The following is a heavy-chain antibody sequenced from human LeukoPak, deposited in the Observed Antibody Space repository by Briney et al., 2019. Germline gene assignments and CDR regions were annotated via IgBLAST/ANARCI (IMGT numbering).Heavy chain of an antibody. D-gene: IGHD3-22*01. CDR2: ISWNSGSI. Sequence: GGSLRLSCAASGFTFVDYAMYWVRQAPGKGLEWVSGISWNSGSIDYADSVKGRFTVSRDNAKNSLYMQMNSLRAEDTALYYCAKDAKNYYDSSGYPSAFDIWGQGTMVTVSS. CDR1: GFTFVDYA. J-gene: IGHJ3*02. CDR3: AKDAKNYYDSSGYPSAFDI. V-gene: IGHV3-9*01.